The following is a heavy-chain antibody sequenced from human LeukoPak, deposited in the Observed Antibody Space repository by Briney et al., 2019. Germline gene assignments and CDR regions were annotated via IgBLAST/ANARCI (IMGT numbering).Heavy chain of an antibody. D-gene: IGHD3-22*01. CDR1: GGSISSGGYY. V-gene: IGHV4-31*03. J-gene: IGHJ4*02. CDR2: IYYSGST. Sequence: SETLSLTCTVSGGSISSGGYYWSWIRQQPGKGLVWIGYIYYSGSTYYNSSLKSRVTISVDTSKNQFSLKLSSVTAADTAVYYCARGPPFLRTYYYDRSGYYYFDYWGQGTLVTVSS. CDR3: ARGPPFLRTYYYDRSGYYYFDY.